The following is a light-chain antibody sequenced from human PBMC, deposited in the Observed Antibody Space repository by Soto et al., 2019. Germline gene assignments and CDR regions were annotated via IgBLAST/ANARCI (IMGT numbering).Light chain of an antibody. J-gene: IGLJ1*01. CDR1: SSDVGYYNY. Sequence: QSALTQPASVSGSPGQSIAISCTGTSSDVGYYNYVSWYQQHPGKAPNVMIYDVNNRPSGVPDRFSGSKSGNTASLTISGLQAEDEADYYCSSYTSSSTYVFGTETKLTVL. CDR2: DVN. V-gene: IGLV2-14*01. CDR3: SSYTSSSTYV.